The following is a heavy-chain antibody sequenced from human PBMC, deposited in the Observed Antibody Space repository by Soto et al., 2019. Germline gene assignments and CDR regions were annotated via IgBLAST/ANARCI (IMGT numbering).Heavy chain of an antibody. CDR2: IRSESDGGTT. CDR3: TTLAVAGPDY. J-gene: IGHJ4*02. D-gene: IGHD6-19*01. V-gene: IGHV3-15*01. Sequence: PGGSLRLSCAASGFTLTNAWMSWVRQVPGKGLEWLGRIRSESDGGTTDYAAPVKGSVTISRDGSKNTLYLLMNSMKIEDTGVYYCTTLAVAGPDYWGQGTLVTVSS. CDR1: GFTLTNAW.